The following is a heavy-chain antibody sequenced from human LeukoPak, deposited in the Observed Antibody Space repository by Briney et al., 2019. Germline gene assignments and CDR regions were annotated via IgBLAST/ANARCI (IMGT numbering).Heavy chain of an antibody. J-gene: IGHJ4*02. Sequence: SETLSLTCTVSGGSISNYYWSWIRQPAGKGLEWIGRIYTSGSTNYNPYLKSRVTMSIDTSKNQFSPKLSSVTAADTAVYYCARGDSSGDWGQGTLVTVSS. V-gene: IGHV4-4*07. CDR3: ARGDSSGD. D-gene: IGHD3-22*01. CDR1: GGSISNYY. CDR2: IYTSGST.